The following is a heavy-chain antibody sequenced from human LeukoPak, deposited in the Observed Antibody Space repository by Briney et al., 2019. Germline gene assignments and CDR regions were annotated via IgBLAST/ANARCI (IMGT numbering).Heavy chain of an antibody. D-gene: IGHD2-8*02. CDR1: GASISSRNW. CDR3: ARDTGGRGRLDAFDV. CDR2: IYPSGST. Sequence: SETLSLTCAVSGASISSRNWWIWVRQPPGKGLEWIGEIYPSGSTNYNPSLKSRVTISIDKSKNQFFLKLSSVTAADTAVYYCARDTGGRGRLDAFDVWGQGTMVTVSS. J-gene: IGHJ3*01. V-gene: IGHV4-4*02.